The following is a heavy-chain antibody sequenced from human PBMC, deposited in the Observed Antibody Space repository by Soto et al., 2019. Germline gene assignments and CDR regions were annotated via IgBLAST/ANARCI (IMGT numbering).Heavy chain of an antibody. D-gene: IGHD3-22*01. J-gene: IGHJ4*02. CDR3: ARDGGDSSGPDY. V-gene: IGHV3-33*01. CDR1: GFTFSSYV. Sequence: GGSLRLSCAASGFTFSSYVMHWVRQAPGKGLEWVAVIWYDGSNKYYADSVKGRFTISRDNSKNTLYLQMNSLRAEDTAVYYCARDGGDSSGPDYWGQGTLVTVSS. CDR2: IWYDGSNK.